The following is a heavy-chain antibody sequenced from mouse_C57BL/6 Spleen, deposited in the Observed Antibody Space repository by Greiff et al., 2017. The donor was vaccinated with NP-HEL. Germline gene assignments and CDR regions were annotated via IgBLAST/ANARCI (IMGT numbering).Heavy chain of an antibody. V-gene: IGHV7-3*01. D-gene: IGHD1-1*01. CDR1: GFTFTDYY. CDR2: IRNKANGYST. J-gene: IGHJ4*01. CDR3: ARYTVDYYAMDY. Sequence: EVKLVESGGGLVQPGGSLSLSCAASGFTFTDYYMSWVRQTPGKALEWLGFIRNKANGYSTEYSASVKGRFTISRDNSQSILYLQMNALRAEDSATYYCARYTVDYYAMDYWGQGTSVTVSS.